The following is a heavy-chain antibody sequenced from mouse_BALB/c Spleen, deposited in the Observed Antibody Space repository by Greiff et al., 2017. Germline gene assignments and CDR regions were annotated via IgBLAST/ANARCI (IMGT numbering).Heavy chain of an antibody. CDR1: GFTFSSFG. J-gene: IGHJ2*01. CDR3: ARGGRFDY. V-gene: IGHV5-17*02. CDR2: ISSGSSTI. Sequence: EVKLMESGGGLVQPGGSRKLSCAASGFTFSSFGMHWVRQAPEKGLEWVAYISSGSSTIYYADTVKGRFTNSRDNPKNTLFLQMTSLRSEDTAMYYCARGGRFDYWGQGTTLTVSS. D-gene: IGHD1-1*01.